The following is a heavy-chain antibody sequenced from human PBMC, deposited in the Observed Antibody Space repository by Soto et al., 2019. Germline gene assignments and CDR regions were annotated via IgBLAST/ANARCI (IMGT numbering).Heavy chain of an antibody. CDR2: VYHNGRT. J-gene: IGHJ5*02. CDR3: AREDRISAPGGIWFHP. V-gene: IGHV4-59*01. CDR1: GGYIENYC. D-gene: IGHD6-13*01. Sequence: SETLSLTCNVSGGYIENYCLSWIRQAPGKGLEWIGYVYHNGRTSYNPPLKSRVSISVDRSNNHFSLNLSSVTAADTAVYYCAREDRISAPGGIWFHPWGQGTLVTVSS.